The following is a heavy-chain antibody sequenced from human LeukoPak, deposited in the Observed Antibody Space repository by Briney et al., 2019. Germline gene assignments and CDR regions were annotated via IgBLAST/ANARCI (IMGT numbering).Heavy chain of an antibody. CDR3: ARSTVVVTAIREIDAFDI. V-gene: IGHV4-59*01. CDR2: IYYSGST. CDR1: GGSISSYY. D-gene: IGHD2-21*02. J-gene: IGHJ3*02. Sequence: SETLSLTCTVSGGSISSYYWSWIRQPPGKGLEWIGYIYYSGSTNYNPSLKSRVTISVDTSKNQFSLKLSSVTAADTAVYYCARSTVVVTAIREIDAFDIWGQGTMVTVSS.